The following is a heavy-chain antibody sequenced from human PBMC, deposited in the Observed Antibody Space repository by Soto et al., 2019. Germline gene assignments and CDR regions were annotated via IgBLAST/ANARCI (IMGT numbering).Heavy chain of an antibody. V-gene: IGHV3-73*01. D-gene: IGHD6-6*01. CDR3: AREVVETSSLWLDP. CDR2: IRSKSNKYAT. CDR1: GFSFSGSA. Sequence: PGGSLRLSCTAPGFSFSGSAMHWVRQASGKGLEWVGRIRSKSNKYATLYAASVKGRFTISRDDSQNTAYLQLNSLKIDDTAVYYCAREVVETSSLWLDPWGQGTLVTVSS. J-gene: IGHJ5*02.